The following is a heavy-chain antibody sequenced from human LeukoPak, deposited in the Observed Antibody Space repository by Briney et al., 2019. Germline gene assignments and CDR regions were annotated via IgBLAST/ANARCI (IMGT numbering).Heavy chain of an antibody. CDR1: GFTFSTYG. D-gene: IGHD3-22*01. V-gene: IGHV3-33*06. Sequence: PGGSLRLSCAASGFTFSTYGMNWVRQAPGKGLEWVAVIWYDGSKEYFADSVKGRFTISRDSSKNTLYLQMNSLRAEDTAVYYCAKDYYDSSGYSFLRGYFQHWGQGTLVTVSS. CDR3: AKDYYDSSGYSFLRGYFQH. CDR2: IWYDGSKE. J-gene: IGHJ1*01.